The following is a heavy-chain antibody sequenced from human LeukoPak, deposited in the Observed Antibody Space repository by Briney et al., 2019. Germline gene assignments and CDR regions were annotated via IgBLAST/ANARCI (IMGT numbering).Heavy chain of an antibody. V-gene: IGHV3-21*01. CDR3: TRDPLRYLRVGHYDY. Sequence: GGSLRLSCAASGFTFSTSAMNWVRQVPGKGLEWVSSIDYDSSHIYYAASVKGRFTISRDNARDSVYLQMDSLRVEDTAVYYCTRDPLRYLRVGHYDYWGQGTLVAVSS. J-gene: IGHJ4*02. CDR2: IDYDSSHI. D-gene: IGHD3-9*01. CDR1: GFTFSTSA.